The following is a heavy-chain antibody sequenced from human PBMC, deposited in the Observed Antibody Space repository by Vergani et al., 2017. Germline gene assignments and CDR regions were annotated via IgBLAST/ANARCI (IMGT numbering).Heavy chain of an antibody. J-gene: IGHJ3*02. Sequence: EVQLVESGGGLIQPGGSLRLSCAASGFTVSSNYMSWVRQAPGKGLEWVSVIYSGGSTYYADSVKGRFTISRDNSKNTLYLQMNSQRPEDTAVYYCAREGPGDAFDIWGQGTMVTVSS. V-gene: IGHV3-53*01. CDR2: IYSGGST. CDR1: GFTVSSNY. CDR3: AREGPGDAFDI.